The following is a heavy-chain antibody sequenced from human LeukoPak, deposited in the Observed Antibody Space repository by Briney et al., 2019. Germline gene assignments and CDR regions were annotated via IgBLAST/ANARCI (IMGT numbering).Heavy chain of an antibody. D-gene: IGHD4-23*01. Sequence: GGSLRLSCAASGFTFSSYWVHWVRQAPGKGLAWVSRINSDGTDTKYADSVKGRFTISRDNAKNTVYLQMNSLRGEDTAMYYCARDGNWRLDYWGQGTLVTVSS. V-gene: IGHV3-74*01. J-gene: IGHJ4*02. CDR1: GFTFSSYW. CDR3: ARDGNWRLDY. CDR2: INSDGTDT.